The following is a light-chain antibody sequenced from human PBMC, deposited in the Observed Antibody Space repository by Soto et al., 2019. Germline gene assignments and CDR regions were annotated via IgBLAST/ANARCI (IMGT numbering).Light chain of an antibody. CDR1: SGHSSYA. V-gene: IGLV4-69*01. CDR2: LNSDGSH. J-gene: IGLJ3*02. Sequence: QLVLTQSPSASASLGASVKLTCTLSSGHSSYAIAWHQQQPEKGPRYLMNLNSDGSHSKGDGIPDRFSGSSSGAERYLTISSLQSEDEAGYSCQTWGTGIRVFGGGTKLTVL. CDR3: QTWGTGIRV.